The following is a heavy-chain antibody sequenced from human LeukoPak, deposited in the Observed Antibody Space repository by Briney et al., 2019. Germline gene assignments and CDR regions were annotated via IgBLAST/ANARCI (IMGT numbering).Heavy chain of an antibody. Sequence: GASVKVSCKASGYTFNTYTITWVRQAPGQGLEWMGWINPYNGYRNYAQKLQGRDTMTTDTSTSTAYMELRSLSSDDTAVYYCARSGMVLRYLDWSLDDWGQGTLVTVSS. D-gene: IGHD3-9*01. CDR1: GYTFNTYT. J-gene: IGHJ4*02. V-gene: IGHV1-18*01. CDR3: ARSGMVLRYLDWSLDD. CDR2: INPYNGYR.